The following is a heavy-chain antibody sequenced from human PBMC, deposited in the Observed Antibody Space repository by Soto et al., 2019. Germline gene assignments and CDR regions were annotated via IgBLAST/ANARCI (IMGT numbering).Heavy chain of an antibody. J-gene: IGHJ4*02. CDR2: IYPDDSDV. D-gene: IGHD3-3*01. CDR1: PDIFTSNW. Sequence: GESLKISCQGSPDIFTSNWIGWLRQMPGKGLEWMGVIYPDDSDVKYNPSFQGQVTISVDKSISTAYLQWSRLRDSDTAMYFCARHGVSFGPFDYWGQGTPVTVPQ. V-gene: IGHV5-51*01. CDR3: ARHGVSFGPFDY.